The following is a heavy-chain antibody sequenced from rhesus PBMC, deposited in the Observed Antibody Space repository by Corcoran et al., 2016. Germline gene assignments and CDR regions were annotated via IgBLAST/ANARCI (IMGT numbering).Heavy chain of an antibody. D-gene: IGHD3-16*01. CDR3: ARGGSGSYYQRNAFDF. J-gene: IGHJ3*01. Sequence: QVQRQEAGPGLVKPSETLSLTCAVSGGSSSGYYYWSWIRQPPGKGLEWIGIIYGSGWSNYLNPSLKSRGPLSVDTSTNQFSLKLRAVHAADAAVSSCARGGSGSYYQRNAFDFCGPGLSVTVSS. V-gene: IGHV4S14*01. CDR2: IYGSGWSN. CDR1: GGSSSGYYY.